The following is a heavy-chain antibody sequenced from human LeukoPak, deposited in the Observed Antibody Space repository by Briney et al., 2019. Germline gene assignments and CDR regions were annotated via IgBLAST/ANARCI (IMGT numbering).Heavy chain of an antibody. J-gene: IGHJ3*02. V-gene: IGHV3-64D*09. CDR3: VKDRRSSSLARVAFDI. CDR2: VTSNGGST. Sequence: PGGSLRLSCAASGFTFSNYALTWVRQAPGKGLEYVSAVTSNGGSTYYADSVKGRFTISRDNSKNTVYLQMSSLRAEDTAVYYCVKDRRSSSLARVAFDIWGQGTMVTVSS. CDR1: GFTFSNYA. D-gene: IGHD6-6*01.